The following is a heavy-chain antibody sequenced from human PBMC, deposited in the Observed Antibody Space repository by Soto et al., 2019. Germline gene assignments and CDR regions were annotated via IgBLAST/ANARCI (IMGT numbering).Heavy chain of an antibody. J-gene: IGHJ4*02. CDR2: IYYSGST. Sequence: SETLSLTRTVSGGSVSSGSYYWSWIRQPPGKGLEWIGYIYYSGSTNYNPSLKSRVTISVDTSKNQFSLKLSSVTAADTAVYYCARDWGSGSYYNYWGQGTLVTVSS. CDR1: GGSVSSGSYY. V-gene: IGHV4-61*01. CDR3: ARDWGSGSYYNY. D-gene: IGHD3-10*01.